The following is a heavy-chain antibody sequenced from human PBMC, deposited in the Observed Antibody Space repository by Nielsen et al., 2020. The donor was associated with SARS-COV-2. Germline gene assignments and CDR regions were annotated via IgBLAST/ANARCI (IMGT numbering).Heavy chain of an antibody. CDR1: GFTFSNYA. V-gene: IGHV3-23*01. D-gene: IGHD2-15*01. Sequence: GGSLRLSCAASGFTFSNYAMTWVRQAPGKGLEWVSTIGTGVATYYPDSVKGRFTISRDNSKNTLYLQMNSLRAEDTAVYYCARGIFTFDYWGQGTLVTVSS. CDR3: ARGIFTFDY. CDR2: IGTGVAT. J-gene: IGHJ4*02.